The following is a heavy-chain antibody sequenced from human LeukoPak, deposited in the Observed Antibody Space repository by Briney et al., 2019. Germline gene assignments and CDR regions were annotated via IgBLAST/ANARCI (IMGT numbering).Heavy chain of an antibody. CDR2: ISAYNGNT. CDR1: GYTFTDYF. Sequence: ASVKVSCKSSGYTFTDYFLHWVRQAPGQGLEWMGWISAYNGNTNYAQKLQGRVTMTTDTSTSTAYMELRSLRSDDTAVYYCARDRGGSGWSLSEFDYWGQGTLVTVSS. CDR3: ARDRGGSGWSLSEFDY. V-gene: IGHV1-18*04. D-gene: IGHD6-19*01. J-gene: IGHJ4*02.